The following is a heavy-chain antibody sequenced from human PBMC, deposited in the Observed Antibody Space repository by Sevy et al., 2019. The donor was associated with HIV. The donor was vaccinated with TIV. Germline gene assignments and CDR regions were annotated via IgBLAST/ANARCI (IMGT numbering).Heavy chain of an antibody. CDR2: INSDGYIT. J-gene: IGHJ4*02. Sequence: EGSLRLSCAASGFTVSSDWMHWVRQEPGKGLMWVSSINSDGYITNYADSVKGRFTISRDNAKNTLNLQMNSLRAEDTAVFYCTRGTNGVHRHWGQGTLVTVSS. V-gene: IGHV3-74*01. CDR3: TRGTNGVHRH. CDR1: GFTVSSDW. D-gene: IGHD2-8*01.